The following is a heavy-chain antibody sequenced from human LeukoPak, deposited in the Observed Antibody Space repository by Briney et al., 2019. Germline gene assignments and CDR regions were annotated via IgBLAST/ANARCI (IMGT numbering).Heavy chain of an antibody. J-gene: IGHJ6*03. CDR3: ARHGVAAGYYYYYMDV. D-gene: IGHD6-13*01. CDR1: GGSISSYY. V-gene: IGHV4-59*08. Sequence: PSETLSLTCTVSGGSISSYYWSRIRQPPGKGLEWIGYIYYSGSSNYNPSLKSRVTISVDTSKNQFSLKLSSVTAADTAVYYCARHGVAAGYYYYYMDVWGKGTTVTVSS. CDR2: IYYSGSS.